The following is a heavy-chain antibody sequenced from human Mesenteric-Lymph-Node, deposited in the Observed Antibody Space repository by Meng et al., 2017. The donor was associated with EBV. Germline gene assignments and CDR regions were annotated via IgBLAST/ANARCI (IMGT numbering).Heavy chain of an antibody. CDR1: ASAIITDG. J-gene: IGHJ4*02. CDR3: AREAGTTTIFDY. V-gene: IGHV3-30*12. D-gene: IGHD1-14*01. CDR2: IRQDGMNK. Sequence: QVELEGSWGGMVQRAKALKMPYLTSASAIITDGITLVRQARGKRFEWVGVIRQDGMNKYYADSVKGRLTISRDNSKHTLYLQMNRLRNDVTAVYYCAREAGTTTIFDYWGQGALVTVSS.